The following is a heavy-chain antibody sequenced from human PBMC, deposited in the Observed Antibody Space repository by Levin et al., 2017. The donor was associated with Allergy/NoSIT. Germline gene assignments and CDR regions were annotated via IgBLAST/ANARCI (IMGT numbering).Heavy chain of an antibody. Sequence: GGSLRLSCAASGFTFSSYGMHWVRQAPGKGLEWVAVISYDGSNKYYADSVKGRFTISRDNSKNTLYLQMNSLRAEDTAVYYCAKDPFPYSSSPGTGAFDIWGQGTMVTVSS. J-gene: IGHJ3*02. CDR3: AKDPFPYSSSPGTGAFDI. D-gene: IGHD6-6*01. V-gene: IGHV3-30*18. CDR1: GFTFSSYG. CDR2: ISYDGSNK.